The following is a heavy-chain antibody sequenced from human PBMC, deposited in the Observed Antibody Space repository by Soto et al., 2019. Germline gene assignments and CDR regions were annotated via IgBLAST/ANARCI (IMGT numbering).Heavy chain of an antibody. D-gene: IGHD3-3*01. V-gene: IGHV1-3*01. J-gene: IGHJ6*02. CDR3: ARGPSPFWSGFRTYCMEV. Sequence: ASVKVSCKASGYTFTSYAMHWVRQAPGQRLEWMGWINAGNGNTKYSQKFQGRVTITRDTSASTAYMELSSLRSEDTAVYYCARGPSPFWSGFRTYCMEVWGQGNTVTVSS. CDR2: INAGNGNT. CDR1: GYTFTSYA.